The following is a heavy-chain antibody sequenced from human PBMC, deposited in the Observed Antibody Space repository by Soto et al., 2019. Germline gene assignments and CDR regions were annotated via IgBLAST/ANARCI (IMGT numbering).Heavy chain of an antibody. Sequence: QVPLVQSGAEVKKPGSSVKVSCKASGGTFSSYAISWVRQAPGQGLEWMGGIIPIFGTANYAQKFQGRVTITADESTSTAYMELSSLRSEDTAVYYCARDRPRIAVAGADAFDIWGQGTMVTVSS. CDR3: ARDRPRIAVAGADAFDI. CDR1: GGTFSSYA. D-gene: IGHD6-19*01. V-gene: IGHV1-69*01. CDR2: IIPIFGTA. J-gene: IGHJ3*02.